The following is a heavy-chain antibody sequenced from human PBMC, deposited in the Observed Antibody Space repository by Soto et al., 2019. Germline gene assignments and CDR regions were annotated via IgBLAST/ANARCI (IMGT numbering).Heavy chain of an antibody. Sequence: EVQLVESGGGLVQPGGSLRLSCAASGFTFSSYEMNWVRQAPGKGLEWVSYISSSGSTIYYADSVKGLFTISRNNAKNSLFLQMDRLRAEDAAVYFCGRGAEGWVQLPGSSWGPGSLVIVSS. CDR2: ISSSGSTI. V-gene: IGHV3-48*03. J-gene: IGHJ5*02. D-gene: IGHD5-12*01. CDR1: GFTFSSYE. CDR3: GRGAEGWVQLPGSS.